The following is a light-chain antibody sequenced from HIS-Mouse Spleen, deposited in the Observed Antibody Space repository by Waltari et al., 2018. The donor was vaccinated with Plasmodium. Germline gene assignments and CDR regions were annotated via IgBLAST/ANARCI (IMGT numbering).Light chain of an antibody. CDR1: QSVSSN. J-gene: IGKJ3*01. V-gene: IGKV3-15*01. CDR3: QQYNNWSFT. CDR2: GAS. Sequence: EIVMTQSPATLSVSPGERATLSCRASQSVSSNLAWYQQKPGPAPRLLIYGASTRATGIQARFSGSGSGTELTLTISSLQSEDFAVYYCQQYNNWSFTFGPGTKVDIK.